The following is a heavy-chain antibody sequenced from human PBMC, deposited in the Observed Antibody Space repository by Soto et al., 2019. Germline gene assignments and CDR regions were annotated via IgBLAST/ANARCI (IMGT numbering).Heavy chain of an antibody. J-gene: IGHJ6*03. CDR3: ARGGISHWAYFYYMDV. CDR2: INHLGSI. Sequence: SETLSLTCVVSGGSLSDYFWSWIRQPPGMALEWIGEINHLGSINYNPSLKSRVTMSVDTSKNQFSLTLNSVTAADTATYYCARGGISHWAYFYYMDVWDRGTTVS. V-gene: IGHV4-34*01. CDR1: GGSLSDYF. D-gene: IGHD2-21*01.